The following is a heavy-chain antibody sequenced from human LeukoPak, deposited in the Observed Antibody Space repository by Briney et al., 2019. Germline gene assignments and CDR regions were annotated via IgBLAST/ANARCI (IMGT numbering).Heavy chain of an antibody. D-gene: IGHD3-10*01. J-gene: IGHJ4*02. CDR2: INPNSGGT. CDR1: GYTFTGYY. Sequence: GASVKVSCKASGYTFTGYYMHWVRQAPGQGLEWMGRINPNSGGTNYAQKFQGRVTMTRDTSISTAYMEMSRLRSDDTAVYYCARGGYYYGSGGPPHFDYWGQGTLVTVSS. CDR3: ARGGYYYGSGGPPHFDY. V-gene: IGHV1-2*06.